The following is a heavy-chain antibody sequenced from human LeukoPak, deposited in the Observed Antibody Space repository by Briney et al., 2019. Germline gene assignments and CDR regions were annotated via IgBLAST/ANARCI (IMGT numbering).Heavy chain of an antibody. CDR1: GGSISSGGYY. J-gene: IGHJ4*02. Sequence: SETLSLTCTVSGGSISSGGYYWSWIRQHPGKGLEWIGYIYYSGSTYYNPSLKSRVTISVDTSKNQFSLKLSSVTAADTAVYYWARVATVTTDVDYGGQEPLVTVSS. D-gene: IGHD4-17*01. V-gene: IGHV4-31*03. CDR2: IYYSGST. CDR3: ARVATVTTDVDY.